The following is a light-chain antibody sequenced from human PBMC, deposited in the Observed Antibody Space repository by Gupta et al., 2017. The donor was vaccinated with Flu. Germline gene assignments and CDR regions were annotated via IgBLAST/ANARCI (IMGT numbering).Light chain of an antibody. Sequence: SWYQHLPGTAPRLLIYNDDQRPSGVPDRFSDSKSGTSASLAIGGLQSGDEADYYCAAWDDSLTALSADGSLTGLWVFGGGTKLTVL. V-gene: IGLV1-44*01. CDR3: AAWDDSLTALSADGSLTGLWV. J-gene: IGLJ3*02. CDR2: NDD.